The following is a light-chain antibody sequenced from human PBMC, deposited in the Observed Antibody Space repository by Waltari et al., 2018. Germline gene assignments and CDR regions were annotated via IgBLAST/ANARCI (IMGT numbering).Light chain of an antibody. CDR3: QSYDSSLSAL. Sequence: QSVLTQPPSVSGAPGQRVTIPCTGSSSTIGAGYDVHWYQQLPGTAPKLLIYGNSNRPSGVPDRFSGSKSGTSASLAITGLQAEDEADYYCQSYDSSLSALFGGGTKLTVL. CDR1: SSTIGAGYD. V-gene: IGLV1-40*01. J-gene: IGLJ3*02. CDR2: GNS.